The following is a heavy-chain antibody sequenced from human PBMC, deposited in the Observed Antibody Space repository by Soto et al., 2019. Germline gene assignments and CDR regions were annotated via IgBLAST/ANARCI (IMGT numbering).Heavy chain of an antibody. D-gene: IGHD3-22*01. CDR2: IYYSGST. V-gene: IGHV4-31*03. J-gene: IGHJ5*02. CDR3: ARTSYDTSGTAADP. Sequence: QVQLQESGPGLVKPSQTLSLSCTVAGGSISSGNYYWSWIRQHPGKGLEWIGYIYYSGSTYYNPSLKSRVTISVDTSKNPFSLRLSSVTAADTAIYYCARTSYDTSGTAADPWGQGTLVTVSS. CDR1: GGSISSGNYY.